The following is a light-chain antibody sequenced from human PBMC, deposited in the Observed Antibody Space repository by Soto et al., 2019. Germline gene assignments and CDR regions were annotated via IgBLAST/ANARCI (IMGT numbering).Light chain of an antibody. Sequence: DIQMTQSPSSLSTSVGDRVTITCRASQYINNYLNWYQQKPGKAPKLLIFAAYNLQSGVPSRFSGSGSGTNFTLTIRSLQPEVFPTYNVKQSYSTPPYIFGQGTKLDMK. V-gene: IGKV1-39*01. CDR2: AAY. CDR3: KQSYSTPPYI. CDR1: QYINNY. J-gene: IGKJ2*01.